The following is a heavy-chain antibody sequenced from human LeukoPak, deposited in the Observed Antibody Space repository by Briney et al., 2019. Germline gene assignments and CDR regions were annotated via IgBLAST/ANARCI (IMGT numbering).Heavy chain of an antibody. CDR2: ISAYNGNT. CDR1: VYTFTSYG. D-gene: IGHD3-10*01. V-gene: IGHV1-18*01. CDR3: ARVYGSGREVCVDY. Sequence: ASVNVSCKASVYTFTSYGISWVRPAPGQGLEWMGWISAYNGNTNYAQKLQGRVTMTTDTSTSTAYMELRSLRSDDTAVYYCARVYGSGREVCVDYWGQGTLVTVSS. J-gene: IGHJ4*02.